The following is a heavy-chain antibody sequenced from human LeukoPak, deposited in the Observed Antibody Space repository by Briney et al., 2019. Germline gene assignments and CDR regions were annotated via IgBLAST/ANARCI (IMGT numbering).Heavy chain of an antibody. J-gene: IGHJ4*02. CDR2: FSPDSAAS. V-gene: IGHV1-2*02. Sequence: ASVKVSCKSSGNTFTDYYIYWMRQAPGQGLEGMGWFSPDSAASNYAQKFQGRVTMTRDTSTTPVYMELSGLSSDDTAVYYCATGTYGDSFDSWGQGTLVTVSS. CDR1: GNTFTDYY. CDR3: ATGTYGDSFDS. D-gene: IGHD4-17*01.